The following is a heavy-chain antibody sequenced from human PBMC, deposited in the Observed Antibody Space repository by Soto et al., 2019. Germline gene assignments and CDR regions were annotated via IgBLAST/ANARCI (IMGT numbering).Heavy chain of an antibody. D-gene: IGHD1-26*01. CDR1: GGSISSGDYY. J-gene: IGHJ5*02. CDR2: IYYSGST. V-gene: IGHV4-30-4*01. CDR3: ARARGDLGALTNWFDP. Sequence: QVQLQESGPGLVKPSQTLSLTCTVSGGSISSGDYYWSWIRQPPGKGLEWIGYIYYSGSTYYNPSLKSRVTISVDTSKNQFSLKLSSVTAADTAVYYCARARGDLGALTNWFDPWGQGTLVTVSS.